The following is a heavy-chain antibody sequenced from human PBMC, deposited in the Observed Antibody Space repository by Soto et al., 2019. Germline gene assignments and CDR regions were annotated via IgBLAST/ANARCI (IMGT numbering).Heavy chain of an antibody. D-gene: IGHD6-19*01. CDR1: GFTFSSYA. V-gene: IGHV3-30-3*01. CDR3: ARTIALYSSIYYYGMDV. Sequence: GGSLRLSCAASGFTFSSYAMHWVRQAPGKGLEWVAVISYDGSNKYYADSVKGRFTISRDNSKKTLYLQMNSLRAEDTAVYYCARTIALYSSIYYYGMDVWGQGTTVTVSS. J-gene: IGHJ6*02. CDR2: ISYDGSNK.